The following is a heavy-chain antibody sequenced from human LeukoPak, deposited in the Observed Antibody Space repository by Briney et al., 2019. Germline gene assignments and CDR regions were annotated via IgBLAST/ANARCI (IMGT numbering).Heavy chain of an antibody. CDR1: GYTFTGYY. V-gene: IGHV1-2*02. D-gene: IGHD6-19*01. J-gene: IGHJ4*02. CDR3: ARDKDGSSGWYSFFDY. Sequence: ASVKVSCKASGYTFTGYYMHWVRQAPGQGLEWMGWIDPNSGGTYFAQKFQGRVTMTRDTSISTAYMQLGRLRSDDTAVYYCARDKDGSSGWYSFFDYWGQGTLVTVSS. CDR2: IDPNSGGT.